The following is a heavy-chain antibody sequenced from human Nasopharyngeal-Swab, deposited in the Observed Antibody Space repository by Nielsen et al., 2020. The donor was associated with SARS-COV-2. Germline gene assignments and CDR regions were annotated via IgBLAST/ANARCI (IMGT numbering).Heavy chain of an antibody. CDR1: GFITFAIEL. D-gene: IGHD6-13*01. CDR3: VVGSLA. J-gene: IGHJ3*01. CDR2: ATADGTDT. V-gene: IGHV3-74*01. Sequence: GGSLRLSCAASGFITFAIELVYWVRQVPGKGLVFVSRATADGTDTFYADSVKGRFTISRDNAKNAVYLEMNSLRVEDTAVYYCVVGSLAWGQGTMVTVSS.